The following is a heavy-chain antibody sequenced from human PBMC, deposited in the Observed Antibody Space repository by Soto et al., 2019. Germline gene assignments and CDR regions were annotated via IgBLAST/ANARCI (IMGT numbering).Heavy chain of an antibody. Sequence: SDTLSLTCGVYGGSFSGYYWSWIRKRPGKGLEWFGEINHNVSTNYDPSLKSRVTISVDTSKIQFSLKLSSVTAADTAVYYCARGRKRTYADIVPAATVHRPGYYYCGMDVWGQGTQVTGS. CDR1: GGSFSGYY. J-gene: IGHJ6*02. V-gene: IGHV4-34*01. D-gene: IGHD2-2*01. CDR2: INHNVST. CDR3: ARGRKRTYADIVPAATVHRPGYYYCGMDV.